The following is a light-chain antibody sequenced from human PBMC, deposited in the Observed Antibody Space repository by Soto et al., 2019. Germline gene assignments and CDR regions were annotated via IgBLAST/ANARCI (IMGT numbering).Light chain of an antibody. Sequence: EIVMTQSPATLSVSPGERATLSCRASQSVNDNLAWYQQKPGQAPRLLIYGASTRATGFPARFSGSGSGTEFTLTISSLQSEDFAVYYCQQYNNWPLTFGGGTKVEIK. V-gene: IGKV3-15*01. CDR3: QQYNNWPLT. J-gene: IGKJ4*01. CDR2: GAS. CDR1: QSVNDN.